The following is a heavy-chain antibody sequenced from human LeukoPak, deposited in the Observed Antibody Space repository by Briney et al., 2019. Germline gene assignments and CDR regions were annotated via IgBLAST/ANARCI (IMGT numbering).Heavy chain of an antibody. CDR3: AKDGYSYGFGYYYYYMDV. J-gene: IGHJ6*03. CDR1: GFTFSSYG. D-gene: IGHD5-18*01. Sequence: PGGSLRLSCAASGFTFSSYGMSWVRQAPGKGLEWVSAISGSGGSTYYADSVKGRFTISRDNSKNTLYLQMNSLRAEDTAVYYCAKDGYSYGFGYYYYYMDVWGKGTTVTISS. V-gene: IGHV3-23*01. CDR2: ISGSGGST.